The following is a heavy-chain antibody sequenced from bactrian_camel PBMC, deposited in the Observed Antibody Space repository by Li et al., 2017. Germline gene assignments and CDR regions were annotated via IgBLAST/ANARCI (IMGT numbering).Heavy chain of an antibody. V-gene: IGHV3S53*01. J-gene: IGHJ4*01. CDR2: IAQGRGSA. CDR3: AAASSGGTYNCGGLPRYRYDS. Sequence: VQLVESGGGSVQAGGSLSLSCTASGYIDRGNYLGWFRLAPGKQREGVATIAQGRGSAVYADSVRGRFTISRDNAKNTVYLQMNSLKPEDTAMYYCAAASSGGTYNCGGLPRYRYDSWGQGTQVTVS. D-gene: IGHD7*01. CDR1: GYIDRGNY.